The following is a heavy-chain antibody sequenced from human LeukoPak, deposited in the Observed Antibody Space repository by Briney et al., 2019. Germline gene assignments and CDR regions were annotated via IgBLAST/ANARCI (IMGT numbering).Heavy chain of an antibody. J-gene: IGHJ4*02. CDR3: ARAGLGTGAFDY. V-gene: IGHV3-30*04. Sequence: PGRSLRLSCAASGFTFSSYAMHWVRQAPGKGLEWVAVISYDGSNKYYADSVKGRFTISRDNSKNTLYLQMNSLRAEDTAVCYCARAGLGTGAFDYWGQGTLVTVSS. D-gene: IGHD7-27*01. CDR1: GFTFSSYA. CDR2: ISYDGSNK.